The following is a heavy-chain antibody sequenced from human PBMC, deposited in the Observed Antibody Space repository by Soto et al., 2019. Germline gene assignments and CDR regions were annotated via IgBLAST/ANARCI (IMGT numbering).Heavy chain of an antibody. J-gene: IGHJ4*02. D-gene: IGHD3-9*01. CDR1: GYDFTNYG. V-gene: IGHV1-18*01. CDR2: ISAYNGNI. CDR3: ARGHDMLPGWKFTL. Sequence: QVRLVQSGAEVKKPGASVKVSCKTYGYDFTNYGINWVRQAPGQGLEWMGWISAYNGNIVYAQNFRGRATLTTDTSTGSAYMELRSLRSDDTAVYYCARGHDMLPGWKFTLWGQGTLVTVSS.